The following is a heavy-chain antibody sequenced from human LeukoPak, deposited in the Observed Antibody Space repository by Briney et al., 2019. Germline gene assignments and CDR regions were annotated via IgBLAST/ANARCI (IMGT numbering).Heavy chain of an antibody. CDR2: IIPIFGTA. Sequence: ASVKVSCKASGGTFSSYAISWVRQAPGQGLEWMGGIIPIFGTANYAQKFQGRVTITTDESTSTAYMELRSLRSDDTAVYYCARDGVRWELSSAFDIWGQGTMVTVSS. CDR1: GGTFSSYA. J-gene: IGHJ3*02. V-gene: IGHV1-69*05. CDR3: ARDGVRWELSSAFDI. D-gene: IGHD4-23*01.